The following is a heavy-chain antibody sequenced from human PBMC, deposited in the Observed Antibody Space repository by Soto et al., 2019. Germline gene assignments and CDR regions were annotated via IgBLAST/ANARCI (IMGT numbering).Heavy chain of an antibody. V-gene: IGHV1-2*02. CDR2: IGPESGAT. CDR3: GRGRSGQIVVFY. CDR1: GYTFTGHY. D-gene: IGHD1-26*01. J-gene: IGHJ4*01. Sequence: ASVKVSCKASGYTFTGHYIHWVRQAPEQGPEWMGEIGPESGATRYAEKFQGRVTMTLDTSITTVYMELKNLSPDDTAVYYCGRGRSGQIVVFYWRQ.